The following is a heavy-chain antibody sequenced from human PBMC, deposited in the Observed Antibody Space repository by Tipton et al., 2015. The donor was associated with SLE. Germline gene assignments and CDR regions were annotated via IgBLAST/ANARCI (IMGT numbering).Heavy chain of an antibody. D-gene: IGHD5-18*01. V-gene: IGHV4-38-2*02. CDR1: GFSLNSGYY. CDR2: IYNSGST. CDR3: ARQVDTEAVGSWNFAF. Sequence: TLSLTCTVSGFSLNSGYYWGWIRQPPGKGLEWIGYIYNSGSTNYNPSLKSRVTISVDASKNQLSLRLSSVTAADTAVYYCARQVDTEAVGSWNFAFWGRGTLVTVSS. J-gene: IGHJ2*01.